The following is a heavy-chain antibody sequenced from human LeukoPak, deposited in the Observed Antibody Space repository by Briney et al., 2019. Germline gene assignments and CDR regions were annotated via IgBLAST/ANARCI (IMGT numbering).Heavy chain of an antibody. J-gene: IGHJ4*02. CDR2: ITPNSGGT. D-gene: IGHD5-12*01. Sequence: GASVKVSCKASGYTFTDYYMHWVRQAPGQGLEWMGWITPNSGGTSYAQKFQGRVTVTRDTSISTAYMELSRLTSDDTAVYYCARDRGYDTRDYWGQGTLVTVSS. CDR3: ARDRGYDTRDY. V-gene: IGHV1-2*02. CDR1: GYTFTDYY.